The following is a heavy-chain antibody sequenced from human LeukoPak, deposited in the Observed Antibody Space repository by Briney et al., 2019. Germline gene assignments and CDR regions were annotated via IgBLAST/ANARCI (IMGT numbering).Heavy chain of an antibody. D-gene: IGHD1-20*01. CDR2: ISAYNGNT. CDR1: GYTFTSYG. J-gene: IGHJ5*02. Sequence: AASVTVSCKASGYTFTSYGISWVRQAPGQGLEWMGWISAYNGNTNYAQKLQGRVTMTTDTSTSTAYMELRSLRSDDTAVYYCAREGITGTNNWFDPWGQGTLVTVSS. CDR3: AREGITGTNNWFDP. V-gene: IGHV1-18*01.